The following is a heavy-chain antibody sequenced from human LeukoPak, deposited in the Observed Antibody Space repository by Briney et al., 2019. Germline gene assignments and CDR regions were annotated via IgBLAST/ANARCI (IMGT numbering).Heavy chain of an antibody. CDR3: ASGLATSPFDY. V-gene: IGHV1-2*02. D-gene: IGHD3/OR15-3a*01. CDR2: VNPNSGVT. Sequence: ASVKASCKASRYTFTGYYMHWVRQAPGQGLEWMGLVNPNSGVTNYLEKFQGRVTMSWDTSISTAYMELTRLTSDDTAVYYCASGLATSPFDYWGQGTLVTVSS. CDR1: RYTFTGYY. J-gene: IGHJ4*02.